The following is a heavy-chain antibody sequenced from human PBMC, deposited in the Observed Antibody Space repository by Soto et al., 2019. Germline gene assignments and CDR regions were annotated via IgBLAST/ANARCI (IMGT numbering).Heavy chain of an antibody. Sequence: SETLSLTCTVSGGSISSYCWSWIRQPPGKGLEWIGYIYDSGSTNYNPSLKSRVTISGDTSKNQFSLKLNSVTAADTAVYYCAGTYTSRFDYWGQGTLVHRLL. D-gene: IGHD1-1*01. CDR2: IYDSGST. V-gene: IGHV4-59*08. J-gene: IGHJ4*02. CDR1: GGSISSYC. CDR3: AGTYTSRFDY.